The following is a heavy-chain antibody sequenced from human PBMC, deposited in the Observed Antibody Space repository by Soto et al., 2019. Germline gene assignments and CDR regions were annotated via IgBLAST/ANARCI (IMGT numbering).Heavy chain of an antibody. CDR1: GFTFSSYW. D-gene: IGHD3-16*01. Sequence: EVQLVESGGGLVQPGGSLRLSCAASGFTFSSYWMSWVRQAPGKGLEWVANIKQDGSEKYYVDSVKGRFTISRDNAKNSLYLKKNSRGAEEPAVYYCATGNPPAENKYYDYVWGSYPGGGDYWGQGTLVTVSS. J-gene: IGHJ4*02. CDR3: ATGNPPAENKYYDYVWGSYPGGGDY. CDR2: IKQDGSEK. V-gene: IGHV3-7*05.